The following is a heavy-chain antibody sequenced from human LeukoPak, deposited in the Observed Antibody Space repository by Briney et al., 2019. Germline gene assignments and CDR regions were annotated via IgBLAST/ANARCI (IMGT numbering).Heavy chain of an antibody. Sequence: SETLSLTCAVYGGSFSGYYWSWIRQPPGKGLEWIGEINHSGSTNYNPSLKSRVTVSVDTSKNQFSLKLSSVTAADTAVYFCARLYSGSYIYWGQGTLVTVSS. V-gene: IGHV4-34*01. D-gene: IGHD1-26*01. CDR3: ARLYSGSYIY. CDR2: INHSGST. CDR1: GGSFSGYY. J-gene: IGHJ4*02.